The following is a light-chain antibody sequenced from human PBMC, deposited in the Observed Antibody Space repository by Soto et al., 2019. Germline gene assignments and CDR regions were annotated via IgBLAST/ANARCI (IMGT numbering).Light chain of an antibody. CDR3: QQYGSFTLT. V-gene: IGKV3-20*01. Sequence: EIVLTQSPGTLSLSPGERATLSCRARQRVSSSYLAWYQQNSGQDPRLLIYGASSRATGSPDRFSGSGSGTDFTITISRLEPEDFAVYYFQQYGSFTLTFGCGTQVEIK. CDR1: QRVSSSY. CDR2: GAS. J-gene: IGKJ4*01.